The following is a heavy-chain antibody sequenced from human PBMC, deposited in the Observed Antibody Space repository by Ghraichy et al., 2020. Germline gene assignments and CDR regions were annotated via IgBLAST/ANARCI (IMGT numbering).Heavy chain of an antibody. Sequence: SETLSLTCTVSGGSISSKFYYWGWIRQPPGKGLEWMGSIYYNGNIHYNPSLNSRIRISLDTSKNQFSLKLTSVTAADTAVYYCARRGDYWGQGTLVTVSS. J-gene: IGHJ4*02. CDR1: GGSISSKFYY. V-gene: IGHV4-39*01. CDR2: IYYNGNI. CDR3: ARRGDY.